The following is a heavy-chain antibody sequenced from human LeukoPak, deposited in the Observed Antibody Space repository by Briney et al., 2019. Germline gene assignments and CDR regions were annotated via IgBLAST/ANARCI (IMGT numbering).Heavy chain of an antibody. CDR1: GYSFTSYW. CDR3: ATSLEVAPYAFDI. J-gene: IGHJ3*02. Sequence: GESLKISCKGSGYSFTSYWIGWVRQMPGKGLEWMGIIYPGDSDTRYSPSFQGQVTISADKSFSTAYLQWSSLKASDTAMYYCATSLEVAPYAFDIWGQGTMVTVSS. CDR2: IYPGDSDT. D-gene: IGHD5-24*01. V-gene: IGHV5-51*01.